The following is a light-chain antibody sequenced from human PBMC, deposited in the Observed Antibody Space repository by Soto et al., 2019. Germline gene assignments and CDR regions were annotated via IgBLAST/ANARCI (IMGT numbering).Light chain of an antibody. V-gene: IGKV1-9*01. CDR2: AAS. CDR3: QQYYTNSWS. Sequence: DIQLTQSPSFLSPSIGESVTITCRASQVISTSLAWYQVKPGKAPKLLIYAASTLQSGVPSRFSGSGSGTDFTLTISSLQSEDVAVYYCQQYYTNSWSFGQGTKVDIK. J-gene: IGKJ1*01. CDR1: QVISTS.